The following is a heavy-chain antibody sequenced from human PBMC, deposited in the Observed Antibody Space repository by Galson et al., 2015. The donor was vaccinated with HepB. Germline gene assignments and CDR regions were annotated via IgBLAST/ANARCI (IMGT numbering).Heavy chain of an antibody. D-gene: IGHD4-23*01. J-gene: IGHJ4*02. Sequence: SLRLSCAASGFSVSVKYMTWVRKAPGKGLEWVSIINSDGRPSYADSVKGRFITSRDTSKNTVFLQMNSLRDDDAGVYYCARGHIMHGGTWDSWGQGTLVTVSS. V-gene: IGHV3-53*01. CDR1: GFSVSVKY. CDR2: INSDGRP. CDR3: ARGHIMHGGTWDS.